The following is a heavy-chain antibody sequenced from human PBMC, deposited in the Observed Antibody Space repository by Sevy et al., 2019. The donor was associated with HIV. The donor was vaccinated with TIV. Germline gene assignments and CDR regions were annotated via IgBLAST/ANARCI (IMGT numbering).Heavy chain of an antibody. J-gene: IGHJ3*01. V-gene: IGHV3-72*01. CDR1: GFTFSDHY. Sequence: GESLKISCAASGFTFSDHYMDWVRQAPGKRLERVGRTRNKANSYTTEYAASVKGRFTISRDDSKNSLYLQMNSLKTEDTAVYYCARSSVVRGVAFDFWGQGTMVTVSS. CDR2: TRNKANSYTT. CDR3: ARSSVVRGVAFDF. D-gene: IGHD2-15*01.